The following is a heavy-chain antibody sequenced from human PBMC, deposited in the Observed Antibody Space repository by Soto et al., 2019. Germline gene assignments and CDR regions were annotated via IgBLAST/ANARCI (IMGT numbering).Heavy chain of an antibody. CDR1: GFTFGDYA. CDR3: TRAPVEYSYGFWFDP. Sequence: GGSLRLPCTASGFTFGDYAMSWFRQAPGKGLEWVGFIRSKAYGGTTEYAASVKGRFTISRDDSKSIAYLQMNSLKTEDTAVYYCTRAPVEYSYGFWFDPWGQGTLVTVSS. J-gene: IGHJ5*02. CDR2: IRSKAYGGTT. V-gene: IGHV3-49*03. D-gene: IGHD5-18*01.